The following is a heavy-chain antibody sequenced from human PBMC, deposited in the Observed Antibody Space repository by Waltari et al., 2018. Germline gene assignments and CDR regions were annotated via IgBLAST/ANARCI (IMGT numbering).Heavy chain of an antibody. CDR2: IYTSGST. J-gene: IGHJ5*02. CDR1: GGSIRSGSYY. V-gene: IGHV4-61*09. CDR3: ARRGVVITTSWFDP. Sequence: QVQLQESGPGLVKPSQTLSITCTVSGGSIRSGSYYWSWIRQPAGKGLEWIGYIYTSGSTNYNPSRNSRVTMSVDTSKNQFSRKLSSVAAADTAVYYCARRGVVITTSWFDPWGQGTLVTVSS. D-gene: IGHD3-3*01.